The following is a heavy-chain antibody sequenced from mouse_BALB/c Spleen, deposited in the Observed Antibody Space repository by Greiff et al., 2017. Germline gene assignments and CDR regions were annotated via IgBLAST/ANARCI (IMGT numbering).Heavy chain of an antibody. Sequence: EVHLVESGGGLVKPGGSLKLSCAASGFTFSSFGMHWVRPAPEKGLEWVAYISSGSSTIYYADTVKGRFTITRDNPKNTLFLQMTSLRSEDTAMYYCATYYGNPWFAYWGQGTLVTVSA. J-gene: IGHJ3*01. V-gene: IGHV5-17*02. CDR1: GFTFSSFG. CDR3: ATYYGNPWFAY. CDR2: ISSGSSTI. D-gene: IGHD2-10*01.